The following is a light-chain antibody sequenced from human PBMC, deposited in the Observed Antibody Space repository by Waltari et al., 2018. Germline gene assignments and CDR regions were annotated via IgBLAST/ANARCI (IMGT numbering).Light chain of an antibody. CDR2: VNNDGSH. J-gene: IGLJ3*02. V-gene: IGLV4-69*01. CDR1: SGHRFYP. Sequence: QLVLTQSPSASASLGASVKLSCTLSSGHRFYPLAWHQQQPEKGPRFLMKVNNDGSHMKGDGIPYRFSGSSTGAERYLTIASLQSEDEADYYCQTWGTGTWVFGGGTKLTVL. CDR3: QTWGTGTWV.